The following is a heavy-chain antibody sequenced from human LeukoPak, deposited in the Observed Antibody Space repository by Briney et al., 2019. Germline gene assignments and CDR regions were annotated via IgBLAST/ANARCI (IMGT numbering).Heavy chain of an antibody. CDR3: ASEDGHNPNLGFDY. CDR2: ISYDGRNK. Sequence: GGSLRLSCAASGFSFSSYGMHWVRQAPGRGLEWVAVISYDGRNKYYADSVKGRFTISRDTSKNTLYLQMNSLRAEDTAVYYCASEDGHNPNLGFDYWGQGTLVTVSS. V-gene: IGHV3-30*03. D-gene: IGHD5-24*01. CDR1: GFSFSSYG. J-gene: IGHJ4*02.